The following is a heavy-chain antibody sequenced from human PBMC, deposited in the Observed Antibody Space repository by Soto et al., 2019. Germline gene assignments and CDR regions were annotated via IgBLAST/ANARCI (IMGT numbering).Heavy chain of an antibody. J-gene: IGHJ4*02. CDR1: GGSISSYY. CDR3: ARSYDSGGYPDY. D-gene: IGHD3-22*01. V-gene: IGHV4-59*01. CDR2: IYYSGST. Sequence: ETLSLTCPVSGGSISSYYGSWIRQPAGKGLELVGYIYYSGSTNYNPSLKSRVTISVDTSKNPFSLKLSSVTAADTAVYYCARSYDSGGYPDYGGMGTLVAVSS.